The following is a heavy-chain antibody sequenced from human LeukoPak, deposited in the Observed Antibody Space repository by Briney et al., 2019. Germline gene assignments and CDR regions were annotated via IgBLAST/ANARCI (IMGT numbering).Heavy chain of an antibody. CDR2: IIPILGIA. CDR3: CKRYYDFWSGYQT. D-gene: IGHD3-3*01. Sequence: WASVKVSCKASGGTFSSYAISWVRQAPGQGLEWMGRIIPILGIANYAQKFQGRVTITADKSTSTAYMELSSLRSEDTAVYYCCKRYYDFWSGYQTWGQGTLVTVSS. V-gene: IGHV1-69*04. CDR1: GGTFSSYA. J-gene: IGHJ4*02.